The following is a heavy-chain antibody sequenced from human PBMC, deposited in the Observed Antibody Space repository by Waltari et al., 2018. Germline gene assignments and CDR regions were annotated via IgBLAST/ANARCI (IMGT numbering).Heavy chain of an antibody. CDR1: GFTFSCLG. Sequence: QVNLVESGGGGVQPGGSLRLSCATAGFTFSCLGMSWVRQAPGKGLEWVALIWFDGRDKFYADSVRGRFTISRDNSARTLYLDMDSLRLDDTAMYYCAKDAFGNTYLDFWGQGTLVTVSS. D-gene: IGHD2-2*02. CDR2: IWFDGRDK. CDR3: AKDAFGNTYLDF. V-gene: IGHV3-30*02. J-gene: IGHJ4*02.